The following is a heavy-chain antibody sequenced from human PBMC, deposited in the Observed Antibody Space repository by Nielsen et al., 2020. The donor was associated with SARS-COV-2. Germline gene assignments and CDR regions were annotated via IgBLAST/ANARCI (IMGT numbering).Heavy chain of an antibody. Sequence: SVNVSCKASGFRFTDYAIHWVRQAPGQGREGMGWIKCGNGNTKYTQRFQGRLTITKDSSATTAYMELSSLRSEDTAAYYCAIEHDSWSGYSFDYWGQGTQVSVSS. CDR2: IKCGNGNT. J-gene: IGHJ4*02. CDR1: GFRFTDYA. D-gene: IGHD3-3*01. V-gene: IGHV1-3*01. CDR3: AIEHDSWSGYSFDY.